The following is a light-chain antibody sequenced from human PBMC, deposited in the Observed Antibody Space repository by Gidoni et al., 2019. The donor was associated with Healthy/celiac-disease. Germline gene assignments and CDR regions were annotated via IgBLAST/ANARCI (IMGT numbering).Light chain of an antibody. J-gene: IGLJ3*02. CDR1: SSDVGSYNL. Sequence: QSDLTQPASVSGCPGQSITISCTGPSSDVGSYNLVSWYQQHPGKAPNLMIYEVSKRPSGVSNRFSGSKSGNTASLTISGLQAEDEADYYCCSYAGSSTWVFGGGTKLTVL. CDR2: EVS. CDR3: CSYAGSSTWV. V-gene: IGLV2-23*02.